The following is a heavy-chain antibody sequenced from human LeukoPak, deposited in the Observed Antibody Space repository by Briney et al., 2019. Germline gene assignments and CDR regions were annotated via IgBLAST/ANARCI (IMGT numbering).Heavy chain of an antibody. CDR1: GYTFTSYA. V-gene: IGHV7-4-1*02. CDR2: INTNTGNP. Sequence: ASVKVSCKASGYTFTSYAMNWVRQAPGQGLEWMGWINTNTGNPTYAQGFTGRFVFSLDTSVSTAYLQISSLKAEDTAVYYCARVDNWNDADIFWFDPWGQGTLVTVSS. CDR3: ARVDNWNDADIFWFDP. J-gene: IGHJ5*02. D-gene: IGHD1-1*01.